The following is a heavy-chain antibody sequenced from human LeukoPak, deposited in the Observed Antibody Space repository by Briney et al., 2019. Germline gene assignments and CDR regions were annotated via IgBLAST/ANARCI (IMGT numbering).Heavy chain of an antibody. V-gene: IGHV5-51*01. Sequence: GESLKISCKGSGYSFTSYWIGWVRQMPGKGLEWMGIIYPGDSDTRYSPSFQGQVTISADKSISTAYLQWSSLKASDTAMYYCARHEASSWYPQYAFDIWGQGTMVTVSS. J-gene: IGHJ3*02. CDR2: IYPGDSDT. CDR1: GYSFTSYW. CDR3: ARHEASSWYPQYAFDI. D-gene: IGHD6-13*01.